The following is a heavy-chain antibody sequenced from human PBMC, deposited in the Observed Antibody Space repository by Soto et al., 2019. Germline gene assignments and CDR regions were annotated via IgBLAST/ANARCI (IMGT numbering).Heavy chain of an antibody. J-gene: IGHJ4*02. CDR2: IYYSGST. V-gene: IGHV4-59*11. CDR1: GGSISSHY. CDR3: ARRSTTDYFDY. D-gene: IGHD1-1*01. Sequence: QVQLQESGPGLVKPSETLSLTCTVSGGSISSHYWSWIRQPPGKGLEWIGNIYYSGSTNYIPSLKSRVTISVDPSKNQFSLQLSSVTAADTAVYYCARRSTTDYFDYWGQGTLVTVSS.